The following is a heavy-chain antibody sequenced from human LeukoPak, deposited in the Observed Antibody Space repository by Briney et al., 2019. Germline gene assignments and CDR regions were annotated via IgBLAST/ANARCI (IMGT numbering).Heavy chain of an antibody. CDR3: ARDLFKTPHHCDY. V-gene: IGHV1-46*02. Sequence: ASVKVSCKASGYTFDSYFIHWLRQAPGQGLEWMGVINPSDGSANYAQKFQGRVAMTRHMSTTTVYMELSSLRSEDTAVFYCARDLFKTPHHCDYWGQGTLVTVSS. CDR1: GYTFDSYF. J-gene: IGHJ4*02. CDR2: INPSDGSA.